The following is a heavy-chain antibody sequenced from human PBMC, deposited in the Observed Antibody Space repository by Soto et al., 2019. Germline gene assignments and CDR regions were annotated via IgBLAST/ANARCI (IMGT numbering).Heavy chain of an antibody. D-gene: IGHD3-22*01. Sequence: GGSLRLSCAASGFTFSSYDMHWVRQATGKGLEWVSAIGTAGDTYYPGSVKGRFTISRENAKNSLYLQMNSLRAGDTAVYYCARASPACHYYDSSGDCAFDIWGQGTMVTVSS. V-gene: IGHV3-13*01. J-gene: IGHJ3*02. CDR1: GFTFSSYD. CDR3: ARASPACHYYDSSGDCAFDI. CDR2: IGTAGDT.